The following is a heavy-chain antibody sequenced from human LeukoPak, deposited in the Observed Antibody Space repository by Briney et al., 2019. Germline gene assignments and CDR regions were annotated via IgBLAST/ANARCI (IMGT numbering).Heavy chain of an antibody. J-gene: IGHJ6*03. Sequence: GGSLRLSCAASGFTFSSYDMTWVRQAPGKGLEWVSAISGSGGSTYYADSVKGRFTISRDNSKNTLYLQMNSLRAEDTAVYYCAKDGGQAYYYDSSIPYMDVWGKGTTVTISS. D-gene: IGHD3-22*01. CDR2: ISGSGGST. CDR3: AKDGGQAYYYDSSIPYMDV. V-gene: IGHV3-23*01. CDR1: GFTFSSYD.